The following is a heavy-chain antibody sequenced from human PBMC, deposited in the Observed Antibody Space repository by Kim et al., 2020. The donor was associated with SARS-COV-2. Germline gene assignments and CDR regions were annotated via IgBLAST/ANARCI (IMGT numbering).Heavy chain of an antibody. CDR2: IYYSGST. D-gene: IGHD7-27*01. Sequence: SETLSLTCTVSGGSISSYYWSWIRQPPGKGLEWIGYIYYSGSTNYNPSLKSRVTISVDTSKNQFSLKLSSVTAADTAVYYCAREGLANWGNWGYFDYWGQGTLVTVSS. CDR1: GGSISSYY. J-gene: IGHJ4*02. V-gene: IGHV4-59*13. CDR3: AREGLANWGNWGYFDY.